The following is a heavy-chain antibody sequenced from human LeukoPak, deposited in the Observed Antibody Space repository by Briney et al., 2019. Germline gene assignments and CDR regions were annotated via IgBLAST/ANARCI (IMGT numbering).Heavy chain of an antibody. CDR2: IIPIFGTA. Sequence: SVKVSCKASGGTFSSYAISWVRQAPGQGLEWMGEIIPIFGTANYAQKFQGRVTITADKSTSTAYMELSSLRSEDTAVYYCASEPAIAVAGTGGYYFDYWGQGTLVTVSS. CDR1: GGTFSSYA. D-gene: IGHD6-19*01. V-gene: IGHV1-69*06. CDR3: ASEPAIAVAGTGGYYFDY. J-gene: IGHJ4*02.